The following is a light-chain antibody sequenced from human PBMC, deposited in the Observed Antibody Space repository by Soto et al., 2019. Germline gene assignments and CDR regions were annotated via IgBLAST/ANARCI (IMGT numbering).Light chain of an antibody. CDR1: SSDVVGYAY. CDR3: SSYTGGNPSYV. J-gene: IGLJ1*01. Sequence: QSAPTQPPSAFGSPGQSVTISCTGTSSDVVGYAYVSWYQQHPGKAPTLMIYEVTIRPSGVSDRFSGSKSGNTASLTVSGLQAEDEADYYCSSYTGGNPSYVFGTGTKVTVL. CDR2: EVT. V-gene: IGLV2-8*01.